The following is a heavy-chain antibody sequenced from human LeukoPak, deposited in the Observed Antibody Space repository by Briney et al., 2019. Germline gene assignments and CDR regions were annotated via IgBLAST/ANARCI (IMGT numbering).Heavy chain of an antibody. CDR3: ARDEALGTAAGNWFDP. Sequence: ASVKVSCKASGYTFTGYYIHWVRQAPGQGLEWMGWINPNSGGTNYAQKFQGRVTMTRDTSISTAYMEPSSLRSDDTAVYYCARDEALGTAAGNWFDPWGQGTLVTVSS. V-gene: IGHV1-2*02. CDR1: GYTFTGYY. CDR2: INPNSGGT. J-gene: IGHJ5*02. D-gene: IGHD6-13*01.